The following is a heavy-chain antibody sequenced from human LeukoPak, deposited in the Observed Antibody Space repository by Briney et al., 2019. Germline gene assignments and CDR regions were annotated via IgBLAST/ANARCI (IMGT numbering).Heavy chain of an antibody. CDR3: ARGTVTMVDY. Sequence: GGSLRLSCAASGFTFSNYGMNWVRQAPGKGLEWVSSLTTNSYYIYYADSVKGRFTISRDNAKKSIYLQMNSLRAEDTAVYYCARGTVTMVDYWGQGTLVTVSS. V-gene: IGHV3-21*01. D-gene: IGHD3-10*01. CDR2: LTTNSYYI. J-gene: IGHJ4*02. CDR1: GFTFSNYG.